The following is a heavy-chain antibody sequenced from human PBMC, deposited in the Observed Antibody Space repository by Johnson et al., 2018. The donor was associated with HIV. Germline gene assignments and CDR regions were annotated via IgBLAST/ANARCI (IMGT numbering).Heavy chain of an antibody. CDR2: ISYDGSNK. CDR3: ARASQWELDFEAFDI. V-gene: IGHV3-30*04. J-gene: IGHJ3*02. Sequence: QVQLVESGGGVVQPGRSLRLSCAASGFTFSSYAMHWVRQAPGKGLEWVAVISYDGSNKYYADSVEGRFTISRDNSKNTLYLQMNSLRAEDTAVYYCARASQWELDFEAFDIWGQGTMVTVSS. D-gene: IGHD1-26*01. CDR1: GFTFSSYA.